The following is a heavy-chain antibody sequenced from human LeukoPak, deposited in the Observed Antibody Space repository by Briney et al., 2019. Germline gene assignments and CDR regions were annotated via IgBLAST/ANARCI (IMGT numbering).Heavy chain of an antibody. V-gene: IGHV4-4*02. CDR1: GGSISSSNW. CDR3: ASPPRGYSGYDWGIYFDY. CDR2: IYHSGST. Sequence: SETLSLTCAVSGGSISSSNWWSWVRQPPGKGLEWIGEIYHSGSTNYNTSLKSRVTISVDKSKNQFSLKLSSVTAADTAVYYCASPPRGYSGYDWGIYFDYWGQGTLVTVSS. J-gene: IGHJ4*02. D-gene: IGHD5-12*01.